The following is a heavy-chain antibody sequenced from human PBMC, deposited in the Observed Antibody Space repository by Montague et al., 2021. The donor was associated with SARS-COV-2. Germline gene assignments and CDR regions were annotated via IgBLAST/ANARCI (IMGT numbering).Heavy chain of an antibody. V-gene: IGHV3-23*01. D-gene: IGHD2-2*02. J-gene: IGHJ4*02. CDR1: GFTFSIYA. CDR3: ARSLGYCTRASCYTLDY. CDR2: ISGNGDTT. Sequence: SLRLSWAASGFTFSIYAMTWVRQAPGKGLEWVSSISGNGDTTYYADSVKGRFTISRDNSDNTPYLQMNSLRAEDTAVYYCARSLGYCTRASCYTLDYWGQGTLVTVSS.